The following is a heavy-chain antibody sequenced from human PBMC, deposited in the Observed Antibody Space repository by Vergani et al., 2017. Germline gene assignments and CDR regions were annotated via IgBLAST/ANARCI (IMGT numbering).Heavy chain of an antibody. CDR2: IKSKTDGGTT. CDR1: GFTFSNAW. J-gene: IGHJ6*02. Sequence: EVQLVGSGGGLVKPGGSLRLSCAASGFTFSNAWMSWVRQAPGKGLEWVGRIKSKTDGGTTDYAAPVKGRFTISRDDSKNTLYLQMNSLKTEDTAVYYCTTSGDTTPYYYYYGMDVWGQGTTVTVSS. CDR3: TTSGDTTPYYYYYGMDV. D-gene: IGHD1-26*01. V-gene: IGHV3-15*01.